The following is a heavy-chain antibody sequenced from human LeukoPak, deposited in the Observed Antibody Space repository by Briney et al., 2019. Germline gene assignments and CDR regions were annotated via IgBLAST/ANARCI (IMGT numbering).Heavy chain of an antibody. V-gene: IGHV3-23*01. Sequence: GGSLRLSFAASGFTSNNYAMSWVRQPPGKRLEWASTISGSENNTYYADSVKGRFTISRDISKNTLYLQMNSLRADDTAVYYCANDFDHWGQGTLVTVSS. J-gene: IGHJ4*02. CDR1: GFTSNNYA. CDR3: ANDFDH. CDR2: ISGSENNT.